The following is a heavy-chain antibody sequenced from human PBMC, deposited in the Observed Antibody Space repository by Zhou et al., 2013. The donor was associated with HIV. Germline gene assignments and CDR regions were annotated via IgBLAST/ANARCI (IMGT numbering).Heavy chain of an antibody. CDR3: ARGDDYGDFYFDY. Sequence: QVQLQESGPGLVKPSETLSLTCTVSGGSTSSHYWSWIRQPPGKGLEWIGYIYYSGSTNYNPSLKSRVAISVDTSKNQFSLKLSSVTAADTAMYYCARGDDYGDFYFDYWGQGNPGHRLL. CDR2: IYYSGST. J-gene: IGHJ4*02. CDR1: GGSTSSHY. V-gene: IGHV4-59*11. D-gene: IGHD4-17*01.